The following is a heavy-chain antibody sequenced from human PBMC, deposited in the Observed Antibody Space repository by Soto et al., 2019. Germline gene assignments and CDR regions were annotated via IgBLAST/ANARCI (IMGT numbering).Heavy chain of an antibody. D-gene: IGHD1-26*01. J-gene: IGHJ6*02. V-gene: IGHV1-2*04. CDR2: INPKTAAT. CDR1: GYTFSDYF. CDR3: ARIKWGLDYYSGMDV. Sequence: QVQLVQSGAEVKKSGASVKGSCKASGYTFSDYFIQWLRQAPGQGLEWVAWINPKTAATNYAKKFQDWVTLTSDTSFSTAYLELTRLRPDDTAVYYCARIKWGLDYYSGMDVWGQGTAVTVSS.